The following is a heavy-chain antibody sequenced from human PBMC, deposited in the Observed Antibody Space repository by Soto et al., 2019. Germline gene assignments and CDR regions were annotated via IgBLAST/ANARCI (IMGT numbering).Heavy chain of an antibody. CDR2: IYYSGST. V-gene: IGHV4-61*01. CDR1: GASVSSGSHY. CDR3: ARDPLGYSSSHFFAP. Sequence: QVQLQESGPGLVKPSETLSVTCSVSGASVSSGSHYWSWIRQSPGKGLEWIGFIYYSGSTNYNPSLKSRVTISVDTSKTKFSLKVSSVTAADTAVYFCARDPLGYSSSHFFAPWGQRTLVTVSS. J-gene: IGHJ5*02. D-gene: IGHD6-6*01.